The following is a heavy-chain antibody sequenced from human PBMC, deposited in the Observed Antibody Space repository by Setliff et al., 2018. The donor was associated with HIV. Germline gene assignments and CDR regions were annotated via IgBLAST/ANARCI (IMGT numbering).Heavy chain of an antibody. J-gene: IGHJ3*02. CDR1: GYTFTSYD. Sequence: ASVKVSCKASGYTFTSYDINWVRQATGQGLEWMGWMNPNSGNTGYAQKFQGRVTMTRNTSISTAYMELSSLKSEDTAVYYCVVPAATGAPDALDIWGQGTMVTVSS. CDR2: MNPNSGNT. V-gene: IGHV1-8*01. D-gene: IGHD2-2*01. CDR3: VVPAATGAPDALDI.